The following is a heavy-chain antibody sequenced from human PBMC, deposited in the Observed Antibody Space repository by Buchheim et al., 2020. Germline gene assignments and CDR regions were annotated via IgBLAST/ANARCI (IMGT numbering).Heavy chain of an antibody. Sequence: EVQLVESGGGLVKPGGSLRLSCAASGFTFSSYSMNWVRQAPGKGLEWVSSISSSSSYIYYADSVKGRFTISSDNAKNSLYLQMNSLRAEDTAVYYCARADIVVVVAATSGYYGMDVWGQGTT. CDR2: ISSSSSYI. CDR1: GFTFSSYS. D-gene: IGHD2-15*01. J-gene: IGHJ6*02. CDR3: ARADIVVVVAATSGYYGMDV. V-gene: IGHV3-21*01.